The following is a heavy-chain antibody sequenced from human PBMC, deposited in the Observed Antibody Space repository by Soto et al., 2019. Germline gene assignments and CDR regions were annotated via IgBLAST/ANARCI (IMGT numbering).Heavy chain of an antibody. D-gene: IGHD2-15*01. V-gene: IGHV4-38-2*01. CDR1: DYSISCGFY. Sequence: SETLSHLYAVCDYSISCGFYLGWIRQEPGKGPEWIGSIFLNGGIYYRPSLQSRLNFSVDQSKKQFSLRKISVTAADTAVYYCVRGSSTPYRNFDPWGRGILVTVSS. CDR2: IFLNGGI. CDR3: VRGSSTPYRNFDP. J-gene: IGHJ5*02.